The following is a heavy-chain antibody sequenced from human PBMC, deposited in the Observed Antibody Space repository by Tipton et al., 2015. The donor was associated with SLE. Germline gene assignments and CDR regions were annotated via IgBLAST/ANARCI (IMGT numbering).Heavy chain of an antibody. D-gene: IGHD3-10*01. CDR2: IYYSGST. CDR3: ARDRRGTMVRGVIRDAFDI. V-gene: IGHV4-59*01. J-gene: IGHJ3*02. CDR1: GGSISSYY. Sequence: TLSLTCTVSGGSISSYYWSWIRQPPGKGLEWIGYIYYSGSTNYSPSLKSRVTISVDTSKNQFSLKLSSVTAADTAVYYCARDRRGTMVRGVIRDAFDIWGQGTMVTVSS.